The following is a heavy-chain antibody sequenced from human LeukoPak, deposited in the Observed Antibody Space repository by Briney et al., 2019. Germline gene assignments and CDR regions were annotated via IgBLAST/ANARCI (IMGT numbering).Heavy chain of an antibody. CDR1: GFTFSSYR. Sequence: GSLRLSCAASGFTFSSYRMNWVRQVPGKGLEWVSSISSSSTNIYYADSVKGRFTISRDNAKNSLYLQMNSLRAEDTAVYYCARVYSSGWYFDPWGQGTLVTVSS. CDR2: ISSSSTNI. D-gene: IGHD6-19*01. J-gene: IGHJ5*02. CDR3: ARVYSSGWYFDP. V-gene: IGHV3-21*01.